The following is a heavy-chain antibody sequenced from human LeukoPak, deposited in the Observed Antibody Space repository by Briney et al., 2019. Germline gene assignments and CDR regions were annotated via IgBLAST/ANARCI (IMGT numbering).Heavy chain of an antibody. CDR1: GYTFTGYY. V-gene: IGHV1-18*04. CDR2: ISAYNGNT. D-gene: IGHD4-17*01. Sequence: EASVKVSCKASGYTFTGYYMHWVRQAPGQGLEWMGWISAYNGNTNYAQKLQGRVTMTTDTSTSTAYMELRSLRSDDTAVYYCASVHGDYVMDVWGQGTTVTVSS. CDR3: ASVHGDYVMDV. J-gene: IGHJ6*02.